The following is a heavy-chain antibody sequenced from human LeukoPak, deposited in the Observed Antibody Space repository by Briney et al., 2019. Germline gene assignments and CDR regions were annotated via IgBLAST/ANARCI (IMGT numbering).Heavy chain of an antibody. CDR3: AKDRPNYYGSNGHYYRRDGDY. CDR1: GFTFDDYG. Sequence: GGSLRLSCAASGFTFDDYGMSWVRQAPGKGLEWVSSITSSGDGTYYADSVKGRFTISRDNSENMLYLQMNSLRVEDTAVYFCAKDRPNYYGSNGHYYRRDGDYWGQGTLVTVSS. CDR2: ITSSGDGT. J-gene: IGHJ4*02. D-gene: IGHD3-22*01. V-gene: IGHV3-23*01.